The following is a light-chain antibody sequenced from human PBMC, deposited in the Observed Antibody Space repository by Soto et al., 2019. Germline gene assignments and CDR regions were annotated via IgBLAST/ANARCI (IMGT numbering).Light chain of an antibody. CDR3: SSYTGSSTLI. CDR1: SSDVGVYNY. J-gene: IGLJ2*01. Sequence: QSALTQPASVSGSPGQSITISCTGSSSDVGVYNYVSWYQQHPGKVPKLMIYEVSNRPSGVSNRFSGSKSGYTASLTISGLQAEDEADYYCSSYTGSSTLIFGGGTQLTVL. CDR2: EVS. V-gene: IGLV2-14*01.